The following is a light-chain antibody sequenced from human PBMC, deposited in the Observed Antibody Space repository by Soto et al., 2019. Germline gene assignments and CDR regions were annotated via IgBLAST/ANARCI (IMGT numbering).Light chain of an antibody. J-gene: IGLJ1*01. V-gene: IGLV2-14*01. CDR3: SSYTSSSTIYV. CDR1: ISDVGGYNY. CDR2: EVS. Sequence: SALTQPASVSGSPGQSITISCTGTISDVGGYNYVSWYQQHPGKAPKLMIYEVSNRPSGVSNRFSGSKSGNTASLTISGLQAEDEADYYCSSYTSSSTIYVFGTGTKVTVL.